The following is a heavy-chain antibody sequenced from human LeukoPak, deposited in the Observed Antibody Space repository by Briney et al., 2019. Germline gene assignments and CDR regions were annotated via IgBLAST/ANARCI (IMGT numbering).Heavy chain of an antibody. J-gene: IGHJ4*02. CDR1: GFTFSSYA. Sequence: GGSLRLSCAASGFTFSSYAMSWVRQAPGKGLGWVSAISGSGGSTYYADSVKGRFTISRDNSKNTLYLQMNSLRAEDTAVYYCAKDETYYDILTGWFPYWGQGTLVTVSS. CDR3: AKDETYYDILTGWFPY. D-gene: IGHD3-9*01. V-gene: IGHV3-23*01. CDR2: ISGSGGST.